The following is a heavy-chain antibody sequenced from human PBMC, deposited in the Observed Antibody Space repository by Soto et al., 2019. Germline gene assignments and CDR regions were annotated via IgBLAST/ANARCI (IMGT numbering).Heavy chain of an antibody. J-gene: IGHJ4*02. Sequence: PGGSLRLSCTDSGFTLGDYAMSWFRQAPGKGLERVGFIRSKAYGGTTEYAASVKGRFTISRDDSKSIAYLQMNSLKTEDTAVYYCTRGGCSSTSCYTAYNWNYLSFDYWGQGTLVTVSS. CDR2: IRSKAYGGTT. CDR3: TRGGCSSTSCYTAYNWNYLSFDY. V-gene: IGHV3-49*03. CDR1: GFTLGDYA. D-gene: IGHD2-2*02.